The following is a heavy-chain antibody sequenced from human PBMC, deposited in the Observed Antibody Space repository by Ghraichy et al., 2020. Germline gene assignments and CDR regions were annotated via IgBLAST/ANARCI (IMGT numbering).Heavy chain of an antibody. Sequence: SGPTLVKPTQTLTLTCTFSGFSLSTSGVGVGWIRQPPGKALEWLALIYWNDDKRYSPSLKSRLTITKDTSKNQVVLTMTNMDPVDTATYYCAHSHGGHFGSGYYFDYWGQGTLVTVSP. CDR2: IYWNDDK. D-gene: IGHD3-3*01. CDR3: AHSHGGHFGSGYYFDY. J-gene: IGHJ4*02. V-gene: IGHV2-5*01. CDR1: GFSLSTSGVG.